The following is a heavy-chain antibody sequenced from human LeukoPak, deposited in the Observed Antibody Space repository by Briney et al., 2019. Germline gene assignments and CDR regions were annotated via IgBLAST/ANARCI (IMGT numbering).Heavy chain of an antibody. CDR1: GGSMSSHY. CDR2: IYYSGGT. Sequence: SETLSLTCTVSGGSMSSHYWTWIRQPPGKGLEWVGYIYYSGGTNYNPSLKSRVTISVDTSKNQFSLKLNSVTAADTAMYYCARDFSRGYMDVWGKGTTATVS. CDR3: ARDFSRGYMDV. V-gene: IGHV4-59*11. J-gene: IGHJ6*03. D-gene: IGHD2/OR15-2a*01.